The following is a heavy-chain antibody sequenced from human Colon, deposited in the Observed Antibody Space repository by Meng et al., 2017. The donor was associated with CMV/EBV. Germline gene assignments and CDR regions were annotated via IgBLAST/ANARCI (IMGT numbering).Heavy chain of an antibody. J-gene: IGHJ6*02. Sequence: GESLKISCATSGFTFSKYWMSWVRQAPGKGLQWVANIRQDEAEKYYVDSVKGRFTISRDNAKNSVYLQMNSLRPEDTAVYYCARDRDYVPQDGYYDMDVWGQGTTVTVSS. CDR3: ARDRDYVPQDGYYDMDV. CDR2: IRQDEAEK. D-gene: IGHD3-10*02. V-gene: IGHV3-7*01. CDR1: GFTFSKYW.